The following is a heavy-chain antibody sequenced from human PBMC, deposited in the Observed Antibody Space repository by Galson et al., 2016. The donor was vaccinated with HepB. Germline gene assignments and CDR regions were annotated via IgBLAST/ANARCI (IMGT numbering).Heavy chain of an antibody. V-gene: IGHV2-5*01. CDR1: GFSLTTTAVG. J-gene: IGHJ4*02. D-gene: IGHD6-19*01. CDR2: IYWNDDN. CDR3: AHGSGWLFDY. Sequence: PALVKPTQTLTLTCTFSGFSLTTTAVGVGWFRQPPGKALEWLALIYWNDDNHYSPSLRSRLTLTKDTSKNRVVLTMTNMDPVDTATYYCAHGSGWLFDYWGQGTLITVSS.